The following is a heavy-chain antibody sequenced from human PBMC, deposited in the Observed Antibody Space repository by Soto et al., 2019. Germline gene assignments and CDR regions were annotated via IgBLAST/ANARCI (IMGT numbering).Heavy chain of an antibody. CDR1: GYSFTSYW. V-gene: IGHV5-10-1*01. J-gene: IGHJ6*02. D-gene: IGHD6-6*01. CDR2: IDPSDSYT. CDR3: ASAFDSSSSKVLQYYYYGMDV. Sequence: PGESLKISCKGSGYSFTSYWISWVRQMPGKGLEWMGRIDPSDSYTNYSPSFQGHVTISADKSISTAYLQWSSLKASDTAMYYCASAFDSSSSKVLQYYYYGMDVWGQGTTVTVS.